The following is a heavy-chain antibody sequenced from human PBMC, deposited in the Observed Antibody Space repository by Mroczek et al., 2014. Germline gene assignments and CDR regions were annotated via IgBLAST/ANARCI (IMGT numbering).Heavy chain of an antibody. V-gene: IGHV3-30*18. CDR3: AKDWSSGWPPDAFDI. D-gene: IGHD6-19*01. Sequence: VQLVQSGGGVVQPGRSLRLSCAASGFTFSSYGMHWVRQAPGKGLEWVAVISYDGSNKYYADSVKGRFTISRDNSKNTLYLQMNSLRAEDTAVYYCAKDWSSGWPPDAFDIWGQGTMVTVSS. CDR2: ISYDGSNK. CDR1: GFTFSSYG. J-gene: IGHJ3*02.